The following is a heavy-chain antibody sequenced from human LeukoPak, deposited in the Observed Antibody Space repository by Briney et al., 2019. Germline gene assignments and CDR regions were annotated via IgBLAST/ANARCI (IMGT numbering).Heavy chain of an antibody. V-gene: IGHV3-21*01. CDR3: ARDQSSLAAAGRGLFDY. Sequence: PGGSLRLSCAASGFTFSSYSMNWVRQAPGKGLEWVSSISSSSSYIYYADSVKGRFTISRDNAKNSLYLQMNSLRAEDTAVYYCARDQSSLAAAGRGLFDYWGQGTLVTVSS. CDR2: ISSSSSYI. D-gene: IGHD6-13*01. J-gene: IGHJ4*02. CDR1: GFTFSSYS.